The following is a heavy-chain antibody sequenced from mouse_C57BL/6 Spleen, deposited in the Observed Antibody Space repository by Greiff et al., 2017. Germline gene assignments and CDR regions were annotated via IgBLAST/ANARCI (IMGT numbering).Heavy chain of an antibody. CDR2: IRNKANGYTT. J-gene: IGHJ3*01. V-gene: IGHV7-3*01. CDR1: GFTFTDYY. Sequence: EVKLMESGGGLVQPGGSLSLSCAASGFTFTDYYMSWVRQPPGKALEWLGFIRNKANGYTTEYSASVKGRFTISRDNSQSILYLQMNALRAEDSATYYCALNGYPAYWGQGTLVTVSA. D-gene: IGHD2-2*01. CDR3: ALNGYPAY.